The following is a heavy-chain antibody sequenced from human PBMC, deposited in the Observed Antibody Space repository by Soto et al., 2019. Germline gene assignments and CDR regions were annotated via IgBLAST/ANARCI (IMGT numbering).Heavy chain of an antibody. CDR1: GGTFSSYT. CDR2: IIPILGIA. D-gene: IGHD6-13*01. V-gene: IGHV1-69*04. Sequence: SVKVSCKASGGTFSSYTISWVRQAPGQGLEWMGRIIPILGIANYAQKFQGRVTITADKSTSTAYMELSSLRSEDTAVYYCARESQQLADGNWFDPWGQGTLVTVSS. CDR3: ARESQQLADGNWFDP. J-gene: IGHJ5*02.